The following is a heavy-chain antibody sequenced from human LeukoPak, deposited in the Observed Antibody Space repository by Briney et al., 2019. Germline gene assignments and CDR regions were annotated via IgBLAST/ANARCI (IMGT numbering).Heavy chain of an antibody. CDR1: GFTFSSYA. J-gene: IGHJ4*02. V-gene: IGHV3-30-3*01. Sequence: PGGSLRLSCAASGFTFSSYAMHWVRQAPGKGLEWVAVISYDGSNKYYADSVKGRFTISRDNSKNTLYLQMNSLRAEDTAVYCCARDHDILTGYYGGYFDYWGQGTLVTVSS. D-gene: IGHD3-9*01. CDR3: ARDHDILTGYYGGYFDY. CDR2: ISYDGSNK.